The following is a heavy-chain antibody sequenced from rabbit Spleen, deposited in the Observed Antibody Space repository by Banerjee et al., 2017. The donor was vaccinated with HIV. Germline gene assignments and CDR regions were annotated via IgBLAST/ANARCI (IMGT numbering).Heavy chain of an antibody. V-gene: IGHV1S47*01. Sequence: QEQLVESGGGLVQPGGSLKLSCKASGFDFSSYGVSWVRQAPGKGLEWIGYIDPVFGSTYYASWVNGRFTISSHNAQNTLYLQLNSLTAADTATYFCVRNGYAGYAYVYYFNLWGPGTLVTVS. CDR3: VRNGYAGYAYVYYFNL. CDR1: GFDFSSYG. D-gene: IGHD6-1*01. CDR2: IDPVFGST. J-gene: IGHJ4*01.